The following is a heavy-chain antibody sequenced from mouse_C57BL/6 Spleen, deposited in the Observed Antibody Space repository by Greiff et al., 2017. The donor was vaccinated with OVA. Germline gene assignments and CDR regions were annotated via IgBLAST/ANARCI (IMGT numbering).Heavy chain of an antibody. Sequence: QVQLKESGAELARPGASVKLSCKASGYTFTSYGISWVKQRTGQGLEWIGEIYPRSGNTYYNEKFKGKATLTADKSSSTAYMELRSLTSEDSAVYFCARRGYYGSSHYFDYWGQGTTLTVSS. CDR3: ARRGYYGSSHYFDY. CDR1: GYTFTSYG. CDR2: IYPRSGNT. J-gene: IGHJ2*01. V-gene: IGHV1-81*01. D-gene: IGHD1-1*01.